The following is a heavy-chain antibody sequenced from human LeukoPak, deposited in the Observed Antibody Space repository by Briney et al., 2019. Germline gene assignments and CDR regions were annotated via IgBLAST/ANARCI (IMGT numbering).Heavy chain of an antibody. CDR1: GGSISSSSYY. CDR3: AREVVSVEGAGYYFDS. V-gene: IGHV4-39*07. J-gene: IGHJ4*02. Sequence: SETLSLTCTVSGGSISSSSYYWGWIRQPPGKGLEWIGSIYYSGSTYYNPSLKSRVTISVDTSKNQFSLKLSSVTAADTAVYKCAREVVSVEGAGYYFDSWGQGILVTVSS. CDR2: IYYSGST. D-gene: IGHD1-26*01.